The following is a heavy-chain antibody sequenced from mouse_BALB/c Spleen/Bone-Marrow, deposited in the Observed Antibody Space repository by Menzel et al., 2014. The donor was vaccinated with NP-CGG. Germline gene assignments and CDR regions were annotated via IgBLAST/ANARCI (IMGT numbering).Heavy chain of an antibody. Sequence: EVQRAESGTVLARPGASVKMSCKASGYSFTSYWMHWVKQRPGQGLEWIGAIYPGNSDTSYNQKFKGKAKLTAVTSASTAYMELSSLTNEDSAVYYCTRGLLRRGGYFDVWGAGTTVTVSS. CDR1: GYSFTSYW. J-gene: IGHJ1*01. D-gene: IGHD2-3*01. CDR2: IYPGNSDT. V-gene: IGHV1-5*01. CDR3: TRGLLRRGGYFDV.